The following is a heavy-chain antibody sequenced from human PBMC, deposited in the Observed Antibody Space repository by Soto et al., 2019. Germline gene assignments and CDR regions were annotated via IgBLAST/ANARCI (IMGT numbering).Heavy chain of an antibody. CDR1: GFSLSNARMG. V-gene: IGHV2-26*01. CDR2: IFSNDEK. J-gene: IGHJ2*01. Sequence: QVTLKESGPVLVNPTETLTLTCTVSGFSLSNARMGVSWIRQPPGKALEWLAHIFSNDEKSYSTSLKSRLTISKDTSKSQVVLTMTNMDPVDTATYYCARITVTTVVTRYWYFDLWGRGTLVTVSS. CDR3: ARITVTTVVTRYWYFDL. D-gene: IGHD4-17*01.